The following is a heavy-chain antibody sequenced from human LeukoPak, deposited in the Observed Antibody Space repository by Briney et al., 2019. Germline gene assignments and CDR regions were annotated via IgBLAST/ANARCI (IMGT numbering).Heavy chain of an antibody. CDR2: ISGSGSST. J-gene: IGHJ3*02. Sequence: GGSLRLSCAASGFTFSSYDMSWVRQAPGKGLEWVSAISGSGSSTYYADPVKGRFTISRDNSKNTLYLQMNSLRAEDTAVYYCARGYYDFWSGYPGAFDIWGQGTMVTVSS. V-gene: IGHV3-23*01. D-gene: IGHD3-3*01. CDR3: ARGYYDFWSGYPGAFDI. CDR1: GFTFSSYD.